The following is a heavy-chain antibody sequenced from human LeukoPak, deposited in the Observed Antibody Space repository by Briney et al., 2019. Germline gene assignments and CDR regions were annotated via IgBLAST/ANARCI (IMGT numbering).Heavy chain of an antibody. D-gene: IGHD2-2*03. CDR3: ARDGYCSSTSCSNYYYYGMDV. J-gene: IGHJ6*02. CDR1: GFTFSSYA. Sequence: GGSLRLSCAASGFTFSSYAMHWVRQAPGKGLEWVAVISNDGSNKYYADSVKGRLTISRDNSKNTLHLQMNSLRTEDTAVYYCARDGYCSSTSCSNYYYYGMDVWGLGTTVTVSS. CDR2: ISNDGSNK. V-gene: IGHV3-30-3*01.